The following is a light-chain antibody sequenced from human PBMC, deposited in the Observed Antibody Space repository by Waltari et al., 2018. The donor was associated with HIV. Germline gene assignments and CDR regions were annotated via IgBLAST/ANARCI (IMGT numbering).Light chain of an antibody. V-gene: IGLV2-23*02. CDR2: EVS. CDR1: SSDVGSYNL. CDR3: CSYAGSSTHV. J-gene: IGLJ1*01. Sequence: QSALTQPASVSGSPGQSITISRTGTSSDVGSYNLVSWYQQHPGKAPKLMIYEVSKRPSGVSNRFSGSKSGNTASLTISGLQAEDEADYYCCSYAGSSTHVFGSGTKVTVL.